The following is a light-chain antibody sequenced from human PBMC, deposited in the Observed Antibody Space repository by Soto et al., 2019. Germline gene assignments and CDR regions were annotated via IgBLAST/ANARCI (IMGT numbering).Light chain of an antibody. CDR3: CAYSTSGTHV. CDR1: SRDVGSYDY. V-gene: IGLV2-14*03. CDR2: DVN. J-gene: IGLJ1*01. Sequence: QSVLTQPASVSGSPGQSITFSCTGTSRDVGSYDYVSWHQQHPGKAPKLIIYDVNNRPSGVPSRFSGSKSGNTASLIISGLQTEDEADYYCCAYSTSGTHVFGTGTKVTVL.